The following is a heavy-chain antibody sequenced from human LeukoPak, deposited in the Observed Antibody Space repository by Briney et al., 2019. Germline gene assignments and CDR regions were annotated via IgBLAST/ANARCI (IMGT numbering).Heavy chain of an antibody. CDR1: GGTSSSYA. D-gene: IGHD6-19*01. J-gene: IGHJ6*04. Sequence: SVKVSCKASGGTSSSYAISWVRQAPGQGLEWMGGIIPIFGTANYAQKFQGRVTITADKSTSTAYMELSSLRSEDTAVYYCARGDGAVAKLYGMDVWGKGTTVTVSS. CDR2: IIPIFGTA. CDR3: ARGDGAVAKLYGMDV. V-gene: IGHV1-69*06.